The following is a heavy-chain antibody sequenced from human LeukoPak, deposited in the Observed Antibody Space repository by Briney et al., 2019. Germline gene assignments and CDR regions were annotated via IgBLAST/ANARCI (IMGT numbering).Heavy chain of an antibody. J-gene: IGHJ4*02. V-gene: IGHV3-7*01. CDR2: IKQGGSEK. CDR1: GFTFSSYW. D-gene: IGHD2-2*01. CDR3: ARIYCSSISCHFDY. Sequence: GSXRLSCAASGFTFSSYWMSLVRQAPGRXXDWVANIKQGGSEKYYVDSVKGRFTISRDDAKSSLYLQMNSLRAEDTAVYYCARIYCSSISCHFDYWGQGTLVTVSS.